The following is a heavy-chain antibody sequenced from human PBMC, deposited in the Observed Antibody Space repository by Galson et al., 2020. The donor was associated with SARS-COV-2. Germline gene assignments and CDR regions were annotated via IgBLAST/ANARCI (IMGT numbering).Heavy chain of an antibody. CDR3: AKDPPRGEVPSLAFDH. CDR2: ISGSGGST. J-gene: IGHJ4*02. CDR1: GFTFSSYA. Sequence: GESLKISCAASGFTFSSYAMNWVRQAPGKGLEWVSAISGSGGSTYYADSVKGRFTISRDNSKNTLYLQMNSLRAEDAAVYYCAKDPPRGEVPSLAFDHWGQGTLVTVSS. D-gene: IGHD3-10*01. V-gene: IGHV3-23*01.